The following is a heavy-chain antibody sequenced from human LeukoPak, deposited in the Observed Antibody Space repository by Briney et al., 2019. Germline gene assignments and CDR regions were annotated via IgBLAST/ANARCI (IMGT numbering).Heavy chain of an antibody. V-gene: IGHV1-46*01. D-gene: IGHD3-10*01. CDR3: ARVRGWRGAFDF. Sequence: ASVKVSCKASGYSFTSYYMHWARQAPGQGLEWMGIINPSGGSTSYAQKFQGRVTMTRDTSTTTVYMELSSLRSEDTAVYYCARVRGWRGAFDFWGQGTVVTVSS. CDR1: GYSFTSYY. CDR2: INPSGGST. J-gene: IGHJ3*01.